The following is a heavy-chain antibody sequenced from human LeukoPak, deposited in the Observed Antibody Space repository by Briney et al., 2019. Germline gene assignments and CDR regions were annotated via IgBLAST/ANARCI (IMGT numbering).Heavy chain of an antibody. J-gene: IGHJ6*02. Sequence: PGGSLRLSCAASGFTFDDYAMHWVRQAPGKGLEWVSLISGDGRSAYYADSVTGRFTISRDSRYNSLYLQMSSLRTEDTALYYCAKAPIVVLITTAGMDVWGQGTTVTVSS. CDR1: GFTFDDYA. CDR3: AKAPIVVLITTAGMDV. V-gene: IGHV3-43*02. D-gene: IGHD3-22*01. CDR2: ISGDGRSA.